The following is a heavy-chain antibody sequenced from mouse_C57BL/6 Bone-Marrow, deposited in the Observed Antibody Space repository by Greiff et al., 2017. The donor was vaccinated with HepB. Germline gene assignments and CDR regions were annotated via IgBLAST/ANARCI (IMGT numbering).Heavy chain of an antibody. J-gene: IGHJ4*01. D-gene: IGHD1-1*01. CDR3: ARGIYYGSSYVPYYYAMDY. CDR1: GYSITSGYY. Sequence: DVHLVESGPGLVKPSQSLSLTCSVTGYSITSGYYWNWIRQFPGNKLEWMGYISYDGSNNYNPSLKNRISITRDTSKNQFFLKLNSVTTEDTATYYCARGIYYGSSYVPYYYAMDYWGQGTSVTVSS. V-gene: IGHV3-6*01. CDR2: ISYDGSN.